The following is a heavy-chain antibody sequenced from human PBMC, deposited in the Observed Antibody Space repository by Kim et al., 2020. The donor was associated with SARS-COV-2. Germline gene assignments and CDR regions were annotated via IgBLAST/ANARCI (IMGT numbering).Heavy chain of an antibody. CDR3: ARVPYYYGSGSYPDWFDP. Sequence: GGSLRLSCAASGFTFSSYSMNWVRQAPGKGLEWVSSISSSSSYIYYADSVKGRFTISRDNAKNSLYLQMNSLRAEDTAVYYCARVPYYYGSGSYPDWFDPWGQGTLVTVSS. D-gene: IGHD3-10*01. CDR1: GFTFSSYS. V-gene: IGHV3-21*01. CDR2: ISSSSSYI. J-gene: IGHJ5*02.